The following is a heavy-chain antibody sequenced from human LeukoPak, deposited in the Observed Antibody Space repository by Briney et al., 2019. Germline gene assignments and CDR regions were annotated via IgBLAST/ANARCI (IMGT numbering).Heavy chain of an antibody. J-gene: IGHJ4*02. CDR2: ISAYNGNT. V-gene: IGHV1-18*01. CDR1: GYTFTNYG. D-gene: IGHD5-12*01. CDR3: ARGSGYDYNY. Sequence: ASVKVSCKASGYTFTNYGISWVRQAPGQGLEWMGWISAYNGNTKYARKLQGRVTLTTDTSTSTAYMELRSLRSDDTAVYYCARGSGYDYNYWGQGTLVTVSS.